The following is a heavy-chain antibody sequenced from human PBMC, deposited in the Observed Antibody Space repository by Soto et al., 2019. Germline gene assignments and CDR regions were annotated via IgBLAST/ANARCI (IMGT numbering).Heavy chain of an antibody. D-gene: IGHD1-26*01. J-gene: IGHJ6*02. CDR2: IFPRDSDT. V-gene: IGHV5-51*01. CDR1: GYTFSNHW. Sequence: GESLNISCQGSGYTFSNHWINWVRLVPGKGLEWMGIIFPRDSDTRYSPSLQGQVIISVDKSTNTAYLQWTRLTASDTAIYYCAKSIEGGPMDVWGQGTTVTVSS. CDR3: AKSIEGGPMDV.